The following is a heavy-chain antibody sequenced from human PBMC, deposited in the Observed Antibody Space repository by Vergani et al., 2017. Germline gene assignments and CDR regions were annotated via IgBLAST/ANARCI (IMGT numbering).Heavy chain of an antibody. CDR1: GFTFSSYG. CDR3: ARVYQTERGAYYYYYGMDV. V-gene: IGHV3-33*01. J-gene: IGHJ6*02. CDR2: IWYDGSNK. D-gene: IGHD1-26*01. Sequence: QVQLVESGGGVVQPGRSLRLSCAASGFTFSSYGMHWVRQAPGKGLEWVAVIWYDGSNKYYADSVKGRFTISRDNSKNTLYLQMNSLRAEDTAVYYCARVYQTERGAYYYYYGMDVWGQGTTVTVSS.